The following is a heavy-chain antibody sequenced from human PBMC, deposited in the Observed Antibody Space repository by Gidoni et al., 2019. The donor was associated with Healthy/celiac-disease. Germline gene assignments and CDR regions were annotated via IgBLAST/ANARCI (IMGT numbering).Heavy chain of an antibody. CDR1: GGSISSGGYS. CDR2: IYHSGST. J-gene: IGHJ3*02. D-gene: IGHD1-26*01. CDR3: ARGLSGWARAFDI. V-gene: IGHV4-30-2*01. Sequence: QLQLQESGAGLVTPSQTLSLTCAVSGGSISSGGYSWRWIRQPPGKGLEWIGYIYHSGSTYYNPSLKSRVTISVDRSKNQFSLKLSSVTAADTAVYYCARGLSGWARAFDIWGQGTMVTVSS.